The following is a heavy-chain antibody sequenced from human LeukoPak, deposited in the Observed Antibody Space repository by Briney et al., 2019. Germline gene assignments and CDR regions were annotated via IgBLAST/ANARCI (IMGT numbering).Heavy chain of an antibody. CDR3: ARDRPSYGSVDY. CDR1: GFTFSSYA. V-gene: IGHV3-30-3*01. CDR2: ISYDGSNK. J-gene: IGHJ4*02. D-gene: IGHD5-18*01. Sequence: QPGRSLRLSCAASGFTFSSYAMHWVRQAPGKGLEWVAVISYDGSNKYYADSVKGRFTISRDNSKNTLYLQMNSLRAEDTAVYYRARDRPSYGSVDYWGQGTLVTVSS.